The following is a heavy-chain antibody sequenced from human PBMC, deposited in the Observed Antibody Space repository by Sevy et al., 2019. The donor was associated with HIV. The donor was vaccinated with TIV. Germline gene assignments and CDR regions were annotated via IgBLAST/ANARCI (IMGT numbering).Heavy chain of an antibody. D-gene: IGHD1-26*01. CDR3: ARAFCTSGRYYSLAH. Sequence: ASVKVSCKVSGYTFSIYRITWVRQAPGQGLEWMGWISPHTGDTKFAENFQDRVTMSTDTSTATAYMELSSLRSDDTAVYYCARAFCTSGRYYSLAHWGQGTLVTVSS. CDR2: ISPHTGDT. V-gene: IGHV1-18*01. J-gene: IGHJ4*02. CDR1: GYTFSIYR.